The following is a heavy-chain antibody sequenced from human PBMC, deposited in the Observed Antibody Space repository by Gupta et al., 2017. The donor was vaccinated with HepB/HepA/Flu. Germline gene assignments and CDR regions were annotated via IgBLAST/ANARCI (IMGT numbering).Heavy chain of an antibody. J-gene: IGHJ6*03. Sequence: QVQLQQWGAGLLKPSETLSLTCAAYGGSFRGYSWSWIRQPPGKGLEWIGEINHCGSTNYNPSLKSRVTISVDTSKNQFSLKLSSVTAADTAVYYCARGIAGNIVVVPAAIDRYYYMDVWGKGTTVTVSS. CDR2: INHCGST. CDR1: GGSFRGYS. D-gene: IGHD2-2*01. CDR3: ARGIAGNIVVVPAAIDRYYYMDV. V-gene: IGHV4-34*01.